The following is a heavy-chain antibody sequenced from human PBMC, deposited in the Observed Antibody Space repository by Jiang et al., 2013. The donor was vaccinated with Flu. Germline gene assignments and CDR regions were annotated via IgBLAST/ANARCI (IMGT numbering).Heavy chain of an antibody. J-gene: IGHJ2*01. CDR2: INPNSGGT. CDR1: GYTFTGYY. Sequence: SGAEVKKPGASVKVSCKASGYTFTGYYMHWVRQAPGQGLEWMGWINPNSGGTNYAQKFQGWVTMTRDTSISTAYMELSRLRSDDTAVYYCARVKRLELIAAAGTLAGRAKSIAVAGTQDWYFDLWG. V-gene: IGHV1-2*04. D-gene: IGHD6-19*01. CDR3: ARVKRLELIAAAGTLAGRAKSIAVAGTQDWYFDL.